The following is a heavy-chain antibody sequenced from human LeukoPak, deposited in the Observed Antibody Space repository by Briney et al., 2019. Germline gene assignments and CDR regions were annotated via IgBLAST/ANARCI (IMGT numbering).Heavy chain of an antibody. CDR2: IYYSGST. Sequence: SETLSLTCTVSGGPISSYYWSWIRQPPGKGLEWIGYIYYSGSTNYNPSLKSRVTISVDTSKNQFSLKLSSVTAADTAVYYCAIVKLIAVAGRVSGWFDPWGQGTLVTVSS. J-gene: IGHJ5*02. D-gene: IGHD6-19*01. CDR3: AIVKLIAVAGRVSGWFDP. CDR1: GGPISSYY. V-gene: IGHV4-59*01.